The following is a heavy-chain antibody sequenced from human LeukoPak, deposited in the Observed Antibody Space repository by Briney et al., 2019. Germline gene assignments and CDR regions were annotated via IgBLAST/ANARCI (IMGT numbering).Heavy chain of an antibody. CDR2: IYSDGRT. CDR1: GFTVSRDY. Sequence: PGGSLRLSCAASGFTVSRDYMSWVRQAPGKGLELVSFIYSDGRTHYADSVKGRFTISRDNSKNTLYLQMNNLRAEDTAVYYCAKEGGRSGYYMDYYSGMDVWGQGTTVTVSS. D-gene: IGHD3-3*01. CDR3: AKEGGRSGYYMDYYSGMDV. J-gene: IGHJ6*02. V-gene: IGHV3-53*01.